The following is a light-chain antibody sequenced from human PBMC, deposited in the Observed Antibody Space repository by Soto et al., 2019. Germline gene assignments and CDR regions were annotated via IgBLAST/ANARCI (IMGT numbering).Light chain of an antibody. Sequence: ILMTQSPATLSVSPGERATLSCRASQSVSSKLAWIQQKPGQAPSLLIYGVSTTATGVPVRFSGSGSGTEFTLTIESLLSEDFAVYNCEQYNNGLRPFGQGTKVDIK. V-gene: IGKV3-15*01. CDR2: GVS. CDR1: QSVSSK. CDR3: EQYNNGLRP. J-gene: IGKJ1*01.